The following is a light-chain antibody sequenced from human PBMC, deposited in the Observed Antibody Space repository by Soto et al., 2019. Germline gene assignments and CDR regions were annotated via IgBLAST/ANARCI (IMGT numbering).Light chain of an antibody. CDR2: AAS. CDR3: QQLNSYPAYT. J-gene: IGKJ2*01. CDR1: QGISSY. V-gene: IGKV1-9*01. Sequence: IQLTQSPSSLSASVGDRVTITCRASQGISSYLAWYQQKPGKAPKLLIYAASTLQSGVPSRFSGSGTGTEFTLTISSLQPEDFATYYRQQLNSYPAYTFGQGTKLEIK.